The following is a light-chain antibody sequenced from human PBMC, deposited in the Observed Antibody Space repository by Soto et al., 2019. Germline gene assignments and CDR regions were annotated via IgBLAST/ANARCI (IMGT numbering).Light chain of an antibody. J-gene: IGKJ1*01. CDR1: QSLFYSYNNYNY. CDR2: WAS. Sequence: DTVMTQSPDSLAVSLGERATINCKSSQSLFYSYNNYNYLAWYQQKPGQPPKVLIYWASTRASGVPDRFSGSGSGTEFTLTISSLQAEDVAVYYCQEYLNSLPAFGQGTKVDIK. V-gene: IGKV4-1*01. CDR3: QEYLNSLPA.